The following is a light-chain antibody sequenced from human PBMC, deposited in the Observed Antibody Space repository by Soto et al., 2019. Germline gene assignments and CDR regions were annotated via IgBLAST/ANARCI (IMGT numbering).Light chain of an antibody. CDR3: QQRQHWPPIS. V-gene: IGKV3-11*01. CDR1: QSVSRY. J-gene: IGKJ5*01. CDR2: DAS. Sequence: EIVLTQSPATLSLSPGERATLSCRASQSVSRYLAWYQQKPGQAPRLLIYDASNRATGIRARFSGSWLGTDFTHSISTLAPEDFAVYYDQQRQHWPPISFGQGTLLEIK.